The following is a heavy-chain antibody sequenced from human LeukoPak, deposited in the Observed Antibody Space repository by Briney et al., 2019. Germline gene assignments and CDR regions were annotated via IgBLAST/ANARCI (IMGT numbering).Heavy chain of an antibody. CDR2: IIPILRQS. D-gene: IGHD1-1*01. Sequence: SVKVSCKASGGTFSTFAINWVRQAPGQGLEWMGRIIPILRQSNSAQKFQGRVAMTRDTSITTAYMELSRLRFDDTAVYYCVRDGYNWGRYFDYWGQGTLVTVSS. J-gene: IGHJ4*02. V-gene: IGHV1-69*04. CDR3: VRDGYNWGRYFDY. CDR1: GGTFSTFA.